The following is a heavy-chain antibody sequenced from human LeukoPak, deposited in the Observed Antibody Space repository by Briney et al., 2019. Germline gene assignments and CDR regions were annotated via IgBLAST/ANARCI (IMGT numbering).Heavy chain of an antibody. Sequence: SSVKVSFKASGGTFSSYAISWMRQAPAQGLEWMGMIIPIFGIANYAQKFQGRVTITADKSTSTAYMELSSLRSEDTAVYYCASLDGYCSGGSCYSPDYYGMDVWGQGTTVTVSS. D-gene: IGHD2-15*01. CDR2: IIPIFGIA. CDR1: GGTFSSYA. CDR3: ASLDGYCSGGSCYSPDYYGMDV. V-gene: IGHV1-69*04. J-gene: IGHJ6*02.